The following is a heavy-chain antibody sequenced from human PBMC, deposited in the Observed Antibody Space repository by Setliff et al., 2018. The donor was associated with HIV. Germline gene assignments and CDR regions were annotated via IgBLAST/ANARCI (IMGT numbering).Heavy chain of an antibody. CDR1: GFTVSSNY. Sequence: PGGSLRLSCAASGFTVSSNYMSWVRQAPGKGLEWVSVIYGGGTTHYADSVKGRFTISRDNSKNTVYLQMNSLRVEDTAVYYCARDKLLEGTSGWYGGDYWGQGTTVTVSS. V-gene: IGHV3-66*02. D-gene: IGHD6-19*01. J-gene: IGHJ4*03. CDR3: ARDKLLEGTSGWYGGDY. CDR2: IYGGGTT.